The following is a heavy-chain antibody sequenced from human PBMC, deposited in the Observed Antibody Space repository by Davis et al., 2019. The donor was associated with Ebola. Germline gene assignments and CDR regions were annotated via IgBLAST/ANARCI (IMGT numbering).Heavy chain of an antibody. Sequence: GESLKISCAASGFTLSEYWMHWVRQAPGTGLMWVSQIASDGITVAYADSVRGRFTISSDNAKTTVYLQMDGLRAEDTALYYCTRSKWPYYFDSWGQGTLVTVSS. V-gene: IGHV3-74*03. CDR3: TRSKWPYYFDS. CDR1: GFTLSEYW. CDR2: IASDGITV. J-gene: IGHJ4*02. D-gene: IGHD5-12*01.